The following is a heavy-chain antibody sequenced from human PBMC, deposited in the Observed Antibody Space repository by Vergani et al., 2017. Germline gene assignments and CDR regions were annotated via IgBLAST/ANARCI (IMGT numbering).Heavy chain of an antibody. J-gene: IGHJ4*02. D-gene: IGHD3-3*01. CDR1: GFTFSNYG. V-gene: IGHV3-30*18. CDR3: AKDFLDADYDFWTGYPLYYFEN. Sequence: QVQLVESGGGVVQPGRSLRLSCKASGFTFSNYGMHWVRQAPGKGLEWVAVIIYDGSNEYYADSVKGRFSISRDNSKNTLYLQMTSLRAEDTAVYFCAKDFLDADYDFWTGYPLYYFENWGQGTQVTVSS. CDR2: IIYDGSNE.